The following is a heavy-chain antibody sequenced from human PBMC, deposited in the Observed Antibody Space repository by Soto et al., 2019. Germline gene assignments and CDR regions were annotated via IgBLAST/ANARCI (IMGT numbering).Heavy chain of an antibody. CDR1: GFTFSSYG. V-gene: IGHV3-33*01. J-gene: IGHJ6*02. CDR2: IWYDGSNK. Sequence: QVQLVESGGGVVQPGRSLRLSGAASGFTFSSYGMHWVRQAPGKGLEWVAVIWYDGSNKYYADSVKGRFTISRDNSKNTLYLQMNSLRAEDTAVYYCARDRDGMDVWGQGTTVTVSS. CDR3: ARDRDGMDV.